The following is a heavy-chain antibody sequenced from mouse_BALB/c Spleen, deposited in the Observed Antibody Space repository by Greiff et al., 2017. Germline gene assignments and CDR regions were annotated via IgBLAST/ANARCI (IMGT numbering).Heavy chain of an antibody. Sequence: EVQLQQSGAELVKPGASVKLSCTASGFYIKDTYMHWVKQRPEQGLEWIGRLDPANGNNKYDPKFQGRTTITADTSSNPAYLQLSSLTSEDTAVYYCASPVRCGSSPWFAYWGQGTLVTVSA. D-gene: IGHD1-1*01. CDR2: LDPANGNN. CDR3: ASPVRCGSSPWFAY. CDR1: GFYIKDTY. V-gene: IGHV14-3*02. J-gene: IGHJ3*01.